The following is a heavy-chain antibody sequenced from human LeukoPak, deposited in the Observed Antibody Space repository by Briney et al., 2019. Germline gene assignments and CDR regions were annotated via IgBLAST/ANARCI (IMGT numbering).Heavy chain of an antibody. J-gene: IGHJ4*02. CDR2: ISYDGSNK. D-gene: IGHD1-26*01. Sequence: GRSLRLSCAASGFTFSSYAMHWVRQAPGKGLEWVAVISYDGSNKYYADSVKGRFTISRDNSKNTLYLQMNSLRAEDTAVYYCARDYRWELLPILDYWGQGTLVTVSS. V-gene: IGHV3-30-3*01. CDR1: GFTFSSYA. CDR3: ARDYRWELLPILDY.